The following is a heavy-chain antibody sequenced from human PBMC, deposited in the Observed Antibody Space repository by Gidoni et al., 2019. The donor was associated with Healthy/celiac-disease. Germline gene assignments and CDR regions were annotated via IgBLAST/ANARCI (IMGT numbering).Heavy chain of an antibody. CDR3: ASGTDDAFDI. D-gene: IGHD1-1*01. J-gene: IGHJ3*02. CDR1: GGSISSSSYY. Sequence: QLQLQASGPGLVKPSETLSLTCPVSGGSISSSSYYWGWIRQPPGKGLEWIGSIYYSGSTYYNPSLKSRVTISVDTSKNQFSLKLSSVTAADTAVYYCASGTDDAFDIWGQGTMVTVSS. CDR2: IYYSGST. V-gene: IGHV4-39*07.